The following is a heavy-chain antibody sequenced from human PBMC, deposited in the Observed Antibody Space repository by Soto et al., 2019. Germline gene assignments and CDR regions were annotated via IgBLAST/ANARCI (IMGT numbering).Heavy chain of an antibody. J-gene: IGHJ6*02. V-gene: IGHV4-4*07. Sequence: QVQLQESGPGLVKPSETLSLTCTVSGGSISSYYWSWIRQPAGKGLEWIGRIYTSGSTNYNPSLKSRVTMSVDTSKNQFSLKLSSVTAADTAVYYCARDGEYYDFWSGYYSHRYGMDVWGQGTTVTVSS. CDR2: IYTSGST. CDR1: GGSISSYY. D-gene: IGHD3-3*01. CDR3: ARDGEYYDFWSGYYSHRYGMDV.